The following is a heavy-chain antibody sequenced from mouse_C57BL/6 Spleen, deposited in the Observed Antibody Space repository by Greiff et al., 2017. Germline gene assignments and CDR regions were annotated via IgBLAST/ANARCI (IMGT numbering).Heavy chain of an antibody. D-gene: IGHD4-1*01. CDR2: ISDGGSYT. CDR3: ARDGTGTGGYFDV. J-gene: IGHJ1*03. V-gene: IGHV5-4*01. Sequence: EVKLVESGGGLVKPGGSLKLSCAASGFTFSSYAMSWVRQTPEKRLEWVATISDGGSYTYYQDNVKGRFTIYRDNAENNLYLQMSNLKSEDTAMYYCARDGTGTGGYFDVWGTGTTVTVSS. CDR1: GFTFSSYA.